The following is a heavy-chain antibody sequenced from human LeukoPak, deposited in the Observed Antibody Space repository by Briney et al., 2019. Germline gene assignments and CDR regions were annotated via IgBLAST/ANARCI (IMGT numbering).Heavy chain of an antibody. D-gene: IGHD1-14*01. CDR2: IYYSGST. Sequence: PSETLSLTCTVSGGSISSYYWSWIRQPPGKGLEWIGYIYYSGSTNYNPSLKSRVTISVDTSKNQFSLKLSSVTAADTAVYYCARTQPGVAFDIWGQGTMVTVSS. CDR3: ARTQPGVAFDI. J-gene: IGHJ3*02. V-gene: IGHV4-59*01. CDR1: GGSISSYY.